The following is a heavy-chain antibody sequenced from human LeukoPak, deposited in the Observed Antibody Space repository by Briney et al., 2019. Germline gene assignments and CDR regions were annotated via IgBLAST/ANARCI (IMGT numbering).Heavy chain of an antibody. D-gene: IGHD3-3*01. J-gene: IGHJ5*02. Sequence: SETLSLTCTVSGGSISSSSYCWRWIRQPPGKGLEWIGYIYYSGSTNYNPSLKSRVTISVDTSKNQFSLKLSSVTATVRAVCYCARYHPSELRFLEWLGVDPWGQGTLVTVSS. CDR3: ARYHPSELRFLEWLGVDP. CDR1: GGSISSSSYC. CDR2: IYYSGST. V-gene: IGHV4-61*01.